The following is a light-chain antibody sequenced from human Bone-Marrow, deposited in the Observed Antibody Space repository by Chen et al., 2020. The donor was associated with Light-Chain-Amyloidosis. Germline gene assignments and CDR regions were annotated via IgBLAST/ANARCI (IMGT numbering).Light chain of an antibody. Sequence: EIVMTQSPATLSVSPGERATLSCRASQSVTSNLAWYQQKPGQAPRLLIYDTSTRATGVPARFSGSGSGTEFTLTISSLQAEDFAIDYCQHYKNWPRTFGQGTKVEIK. J-gene: IGKJ1*01. CDR3: QHYKNWPRT. V-gene: IGKV3-15*01. CDR1: QSVTSN. CDR2: DTS.